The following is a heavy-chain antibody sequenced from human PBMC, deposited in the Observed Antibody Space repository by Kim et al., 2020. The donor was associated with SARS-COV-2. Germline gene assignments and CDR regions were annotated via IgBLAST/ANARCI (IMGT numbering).Heavy chain of an antibody. V-gene: IGHV3-23*01. CDR1: GFTFSNYA. CDR2: IKKSGDIK. Sequence: GGSLRLSCAASGFTFSNYAMSWVSQAPGKGLEWVSLIKKSGDIKYYADSVKGRLTISRDNSKNTLYLQMASLRADDTATYYYAKTIDGYKPDLWEGFDS. J-gene: IGHJ5*01. CDR3: AKTIDGYKPDLWEGFDS. D-gene: IGHD5-12*01.